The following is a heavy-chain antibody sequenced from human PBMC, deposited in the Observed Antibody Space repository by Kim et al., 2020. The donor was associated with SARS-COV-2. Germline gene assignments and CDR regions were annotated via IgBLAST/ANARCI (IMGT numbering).Heavy chain of an antibody. CDR3: AKVGVVVVAAKFY. D-gene: IGHD2-15*01. CDR1: GFTFSSYA. J-gene: IGHJ4*02. Sequence: GGSLRLSCAASGFTFSSYAMTWVRQAPGKGLECVSAISGSGGSTYYADSVKGRFTISRDNSKNTLYLQMNSLRAEDTAVYYCAKVGVVVVAAKFYWGQGTLVSVSP. V-gene: IGHV3-23*01. CDR2: ISGSGGST.